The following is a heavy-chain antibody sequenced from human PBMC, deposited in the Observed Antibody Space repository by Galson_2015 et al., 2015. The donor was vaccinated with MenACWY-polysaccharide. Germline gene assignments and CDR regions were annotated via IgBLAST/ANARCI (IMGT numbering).Heavy chain of an antibody. J-gene: IGHJ5*02. CDR2: INNDGSDT. Sequence: SLRLSCAASGFTFSTYAMHWVRQAPGKGLVWVSRINNDGSDTIYADSVKGRFTVSRDNAENTLYLQMNSLRAEDTAVYFCTRDLYGGMTWGQGTLVTVSS. CDR1: GFTFSTYA. V-gene: IGHV3-74*01. D-gene: IGHD4-23*01. CDR3: TRDLYGGMT.